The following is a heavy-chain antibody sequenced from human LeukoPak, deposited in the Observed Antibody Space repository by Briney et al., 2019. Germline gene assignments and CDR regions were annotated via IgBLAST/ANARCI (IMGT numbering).Heavy chain of an antibody. CDR2: ISYDGSNK. J-gene: IGHJ3*02. CDR1: GFTFSSYA. D-gene: IGHD3-22*01. V-gene: IGHV3-30*04. Sequence: GGSLRLSCAASGFTFSSYAMHWVRQAPGKGLEWVAVISYDGSNKYYADSVKGRFTISRDNSKNTLCLQMNSLRAEDTAVYYCARDLGDSSGRDAFDIWGQGTMVTVSS. CDR3: ARDLGDSSGRDAFDI.